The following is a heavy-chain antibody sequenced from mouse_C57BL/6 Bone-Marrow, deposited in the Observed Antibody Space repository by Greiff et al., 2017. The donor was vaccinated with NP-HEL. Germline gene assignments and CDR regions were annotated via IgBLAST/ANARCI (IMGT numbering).Heavy chain of an antibody. CDR2: IRNKANNHAT. D-gene: IGHD1-1*01. V-gene: IGHV6-6*01. Sequence: VQLQESGGGLVQPGGSMKLSCAASGFTFSDAWMDWVRQSPEKGLEWVAEIRNKANNHATYYAESVKGRFTISRDDSKSSVYLQMNSLRAEDTGIYYCTRSYYYGSSSHWYFDVWGTGTTVTVSS. J-gene: IGHJ1*03. CDR1: GFTFSDAW. CDR3: TRSYYYGSSSHWYFDV.